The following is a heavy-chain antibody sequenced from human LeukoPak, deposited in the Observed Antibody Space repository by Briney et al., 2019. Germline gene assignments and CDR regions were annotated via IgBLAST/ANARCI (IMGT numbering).Heavy chain of an antibody. V-gene: IGHV5-51*03. CDR2: IYPGDSDT. CDR1: GYSFTNYW. CDR3: ARTYINSWYENWFDP. J-gene: IGHJ5*02. Sequence: KPGESLKISCKGSGYSFTNYWVVWVRQMPGKGLEWMGIIYPGDSDTRYSPSFQGQVTISADKSISTAYLQWSSLKASDTAMYYCARTYINSWYENWFDPWGQGTLVTVSS. D-gene: IGHD6-13*01.